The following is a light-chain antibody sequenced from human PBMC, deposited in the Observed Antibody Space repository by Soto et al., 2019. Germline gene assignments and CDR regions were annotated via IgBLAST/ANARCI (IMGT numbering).Light chain of an antibody. CDR1: QGISSS. Sequence: AIRMTQSPSSLAASTGDRVTITCRASQGISSSLAWYQQKPGKAPKFLIKDASPLQSGVSSRFSGSGSGTDFTITVSCLQSEDFATYYCQQYFNYPVTFGQGTKLEIK. V-gene: IGKV1-8*01. CDR2: DAS. J-gene: IGKJ2*01. CDR3: QQYFNYPVT.